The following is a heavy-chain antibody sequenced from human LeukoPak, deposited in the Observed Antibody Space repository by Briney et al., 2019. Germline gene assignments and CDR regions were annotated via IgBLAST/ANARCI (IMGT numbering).Heavy chain of an antibody. CDR1: GFTLSGFA. CDR3: ARLTPQVDY. J-gene: IGHJ4*02. V-gene: IGHV3-33*01. Sequence: GGSLRLSCAASGFTLSGFAMHWVRQAPAKGLEWVAVIWSDGSNQYYADSVKGRFTISRDNSENTLYLQLNSLRAEDTAVYYCARLTPQVDYWGQGTLVTVSS. CDR2: IWSDGSNQ. D-gene: IGHD1-14*01.